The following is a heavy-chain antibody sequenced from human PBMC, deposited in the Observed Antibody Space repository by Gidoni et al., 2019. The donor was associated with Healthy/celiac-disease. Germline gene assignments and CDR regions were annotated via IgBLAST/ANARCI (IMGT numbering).Heavy chain of an antibody. CDR1: GGSIISSSYY. Sequence: KPSETLSLTCIVSGGSIISSSYYWGWIRQPPGKGLEWIGSIYYSGSTYYNPSLKSRVTISVDTSKNQFSLKLSSVTAADTAVYYCARHVDEEFGDILTGYRRPYYYGMDVWGQGTTVTVSS. D-gene: IGHD3-9*01. J-gene: IGHJ6*02. CDR2: IYYSGST. CDR3: ARHVDEEFGDILTGYRRPYYYGMDV. V-gene: IGHV4-39*01.